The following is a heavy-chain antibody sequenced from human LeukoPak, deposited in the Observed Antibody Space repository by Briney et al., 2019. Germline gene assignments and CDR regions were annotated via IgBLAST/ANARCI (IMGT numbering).Heavy chain of an antibody. V-gene: IGHV1-24*01. Sequence: ASVKVSCKVSGYTLTELSMHWVRQAPGKGLEWMGGFDPEDGETIYAQKFQGRVTMTEDTSTDTAFMELSSLRSEDTAVYYCATDRLWVTGFDYWSQGTLVTVSS. J-gene: IGHJ4*02. CDR3: ATDRLWVTGFDY. D-gene: IGHD3-16*01. CDR2: FDPEDGET. CDR1: GYTLTELS.